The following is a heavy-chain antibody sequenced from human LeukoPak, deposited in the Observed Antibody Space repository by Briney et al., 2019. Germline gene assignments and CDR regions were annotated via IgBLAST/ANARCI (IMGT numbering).Heavy chain of an antibody. CDR2: ISSSSSTI. CDR1: GFTFSSYS. CDR3: AREKYYYDSSGCLV. Sequence: GGSLRLSCAASGFTFSSYSMNWVRQAPGKGLEWVSYISSSSSTIYYADSVKGRFTISRDNAKNSLYLQMNSLRAEDTAVYYCAREKYYYDSSGCLVWGQGTLVTVSS. D-gene: IGHD3-22*01. J-gene: IGHJ4*02. V-gene: IGHV3-48*01.